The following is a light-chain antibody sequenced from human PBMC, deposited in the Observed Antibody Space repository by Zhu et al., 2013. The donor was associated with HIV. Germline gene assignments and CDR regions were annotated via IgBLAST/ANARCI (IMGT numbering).Light chain of an antibody. CDR1: QSLSIW. V-gene: IGKV1-5*03. CDR3: LQSYSIPLT. CDR2: KAS. J-gene: IGKJ4*01. Sequence: DIQMTQSPSTLSASIGDRVTITCRASQSLSIWLAWYQQKPGKVPKLLIYKASTLESGVPSRFSGSGSGTEFTLTISSLQPDDFATYYCLQSYSIPLTFGGGTKVEIK.